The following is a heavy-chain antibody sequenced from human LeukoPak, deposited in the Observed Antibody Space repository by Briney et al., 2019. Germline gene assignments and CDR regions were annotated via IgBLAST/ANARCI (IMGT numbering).Heavy chain of an antibody. CDR2: IYYSGST. CDR3: ARDALAARPNWFDP. V-gene: IGHV4-59*12. CDR1: GESISGFY. J-gene: IGHJ5*02. D-gene: IGHD6-6*01. Sequence: SETLSLTCTVSGESISGFYWNWIRQPPGKGLEWIGYIYYSGSTNYNPSLKSRVTISIDTSKNQFSLKLSSVTAADTAVYYCARDALAARPNWFDPWGQGTLVTVSS.